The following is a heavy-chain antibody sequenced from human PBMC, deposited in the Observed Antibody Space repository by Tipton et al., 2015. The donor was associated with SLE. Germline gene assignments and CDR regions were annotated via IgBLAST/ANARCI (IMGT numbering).Heavy chain of an antibody. CDR1: GASMNSGSYS. J-gene: IGHJ6*03. V-gene: IGHV4-61*09. CDR3: ARAYDHLTTEYYMDV. CDR2: IDSSGNT. Sequence: TLSLTCSVSGASMNSGSYSWHWIRQPAGKALQWLGHIDSSGNTYYNPSLKSRVTISVDTSKNRVTLKLSSVTAADTAVYYCARAYDHLTTEYYMDVWGKGTTVTVSS. D-gene: IGHD4-11*01.